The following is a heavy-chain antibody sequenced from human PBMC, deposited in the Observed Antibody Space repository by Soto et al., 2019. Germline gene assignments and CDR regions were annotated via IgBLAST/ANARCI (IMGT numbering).Heavy chain of an antibody. CDR3: AKTGRDLGDSPNDY. D-gene: IGHD4-17*01. Sequence: QVQLVESGGGVVQPGRSLRLSCEASGFTFRNYGVHWVRQAPGKGLEWVAVNADSVKGRFTISRDNSKNTLYLQMNSLRGDDTAVYYCAKTGRDLGDSPNDYWGQGILVTVSS. V-gene: IGHV3-30*18. CDR1: GFTFRNYG. J-gene: IGHJ4*02.